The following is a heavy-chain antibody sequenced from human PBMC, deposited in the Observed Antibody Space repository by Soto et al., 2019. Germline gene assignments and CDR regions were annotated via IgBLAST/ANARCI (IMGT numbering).Heavy chain of an antibody. CDR2: ISSSSSYI. D-gene: IGHD5-12*01. V-gene: IGHV3-21*01. J-gene: IGHJ3*02. CDR1: EFNFSSYS. Sequence: PGGSLRLSCAASEFNFSSYSMNWVRQAPGKGLEWVSSISSSSSYIYYADSVKGRFTVSRDNAKNSLYLQMNSLRAEDTAVFYCARDPTTSDAFDIWGQGTMVTVS. CDR3: ARDPTTSDAFDI.